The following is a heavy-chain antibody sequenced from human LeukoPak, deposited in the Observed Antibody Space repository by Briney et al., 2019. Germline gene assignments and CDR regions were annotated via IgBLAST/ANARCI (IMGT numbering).Heavy chain of an antibody. CDR1: GGSISSSIYY. V-gene: IGHV4-39*07. CDR2: IYYNANT. J-gene: IGHJ6*02. CDR3: ARVGATPRYYNYYGMDV. Sequence: SETLSLTCTVSGGSISSSIYYWGWIRQPPGKGLEWIGSIYYNANTYYNPSLKGRITISVDTAKNQFSLRLSSVTAADTAVYYCARVGATPRYYNYYGMDVWGQGTTVTVSS. D-gene: IGHD1-26*01.